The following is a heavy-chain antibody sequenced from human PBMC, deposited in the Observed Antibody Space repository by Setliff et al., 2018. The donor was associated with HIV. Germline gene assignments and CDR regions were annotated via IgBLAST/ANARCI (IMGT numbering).Heavy chain of an antibody. CDR1: GAPVSSGRYY. CDR2: IHYTGST. Sequence: SETLSLTCSVSGAPVSSGRYYWGWIRQPPGKGLEWIATIHYTGSTYYNPSLKNRVTISADTSKKQFSLKLSSVTAADTAVYYCARHEGRSYYDYVWGSSRPVDAFDIWGQGTMVTVS. D-gene: IGHD3-16*02. V-gene: IGHV4-39*01. CDR3: ARHEGRSYYDYVWGSSRPVDAFDI. J-gene: IGHJ3*02.